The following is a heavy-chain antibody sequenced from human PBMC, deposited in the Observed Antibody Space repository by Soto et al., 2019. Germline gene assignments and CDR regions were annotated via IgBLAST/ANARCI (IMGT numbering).Heavy chain of an antibody. D-gene: IGHD2-15*01. CDR1: GGTFSSYA. CDR2: IIPIFGTA. V-gene: IGHV1-69*13. Sequence: SVKVSCKASGGTFSSYAISWVRRAPGQGLEWMGGIIPIFGTANYAQKFQGRVTITADESTSTAYMELSSLRSEDTAVYYCARTGYCSGGSCLLALFDYWGQGTLVTVSS. J-gene: IGHJ4*02. CDR3: ARTGYCSGGSCLLALFDY.